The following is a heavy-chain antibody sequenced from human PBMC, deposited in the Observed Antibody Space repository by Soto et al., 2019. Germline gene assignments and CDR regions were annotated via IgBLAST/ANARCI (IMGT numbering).Heavy chain of an antibody. Sequence: GGSLRLSCAASGFTFSSYAMHWVRQAPGKGLEWVAVISYDGSNKYYADSVKGRFTISRDNSKNTLYLQMNSLRAEDTAVYYCVRDMVRGVISVPWGPRYYYYGMDVWGQGTTVTVSS. CDR3: VRDMVRGVISVPWGPRYYYYGMDV. D-gene: IGHD3-10*01. V-gene: IGHV3-30-3*01. CDR1: GFTFSSYA. CDR2: ISYDGSNK. J-gene: IGHJ6*02.